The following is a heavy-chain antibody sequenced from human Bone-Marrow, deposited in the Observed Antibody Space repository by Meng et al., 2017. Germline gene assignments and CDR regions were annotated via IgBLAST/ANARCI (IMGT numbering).Heavy chain of an antibody. CDR1: GYTFTSYG. CDR3: ARTYYYDSSGYPARYYYGMDV. CDR2: ISAYNGNT. Sequence: ASVKVSCKASGYTFTSYGISWVRQAPGQGLEWMEWISAYNGNTNYAQKLQGRVTMTTDTSTSTAYMELRSLRSDDTAVYYCARTYYYDSSGYPARYYYGMDVWGQGTTVTGSS. D-gene: IGHD3-22*01. J-gene: IGHJ6*02. V-gene: IGHV1-18*01.